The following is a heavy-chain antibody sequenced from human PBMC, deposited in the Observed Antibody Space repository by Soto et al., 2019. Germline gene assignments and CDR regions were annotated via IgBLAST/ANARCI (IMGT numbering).Heavy chain of an antibody. D-gene: IGHD5-12*01. CDR1: GFTFTSSA. Sequence: ASVKVSCKASGFTFTSSAVQWVRQARGQRLEWIGWIVVGSGNTNYAQKFQERVTITRDMSTSTAYMELSSLRSEDTAVYYCAVGYSDYDFAVAGGYYYGMDVWGQGTTVTVSS. V-gene: IGHV1-58*01. J-gene: IGHJ6*02. CDR3: AVGYSDYDFAVAGGYYYGMDV. CDR2: IVVGSGNT.